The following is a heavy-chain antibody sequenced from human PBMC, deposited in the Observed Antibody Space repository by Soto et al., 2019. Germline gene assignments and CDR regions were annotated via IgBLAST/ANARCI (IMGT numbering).Heavy chain of an antibody. CDR2: IIPIFGTA. CDR3: ARGSGGSTYYYYGMDV. V-gene: IGHV1-69*13. D-gene: IGHD2-15*01. CDR1: GGTFSSYA. J-gene: IGHJ6*02. Sequence: SVKVSCKASGGTFSSYAINWVRQAPGQGLEWMGGIIPIFGTANYAQKFQGRVTITADESTSTAYMELSSLRSEDTAVYYCARGSGGSTYYYYGMDVWGQGTTVTVSS.